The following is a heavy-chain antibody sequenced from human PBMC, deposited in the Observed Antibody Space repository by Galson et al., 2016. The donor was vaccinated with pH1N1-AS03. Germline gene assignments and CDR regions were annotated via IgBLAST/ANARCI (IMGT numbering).Heavy chain of an antibody. CDR2: IKNNNDNT. CDR3: ARAFEEYFLRDYSSVFDS. D-gene: IGHD2/OR15-2a*01. CDR1: GYTFSNYG. J-gene: IGHJ4*02. Sequence: SVKVSCKASGYTFSNYGITWVRQAPGQGLQWMGWIKNNNDNTIYGQNFQGRVTLTTDPSTNTAYMELKNLRSDDTGVYYCARAFEEYFLRDYSSVFDSWGQGTLVTVSS. V-gene: IGHV1-18*01.